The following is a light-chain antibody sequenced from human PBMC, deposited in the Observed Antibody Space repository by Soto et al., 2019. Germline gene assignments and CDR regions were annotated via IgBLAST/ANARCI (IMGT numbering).Light chain of an antibody. CDR1: QSVSSSY. CDR2: GAS. V-gene: IGKV3-20*01. J-gene: IGKJ1*01. Sequence: EIVLPQSPGTLSLSPGERATLSCRASQSVSSSYLAWYQQKPGQAPRLLIYGASSRATGIPDRFSGSGSGTDFTLTISRLEPEDVAVYYCHHSGNSHGTFGQGTKVDIK. CDR3: HHSGNSHGT.